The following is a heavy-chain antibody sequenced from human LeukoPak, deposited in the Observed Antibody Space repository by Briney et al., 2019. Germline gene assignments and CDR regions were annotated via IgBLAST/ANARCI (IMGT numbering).Heavy chain of an antibody. J-gene: IGHJ4*02. CDR1: GFTFSSYE. CDR2: ISGSSSNG. D-gene: IGHD5-18*01. V-gene: IGHV3-48*03. CDR3: ARGFRDTAMFLDY. Sequence: PGGSLRLSCAASGFTFSSYEMTWVRQAPGKGLEWISAISGSSSNGYYAASVRGRFTISRDNAENSLYLQLNTMRAEDTAVYYCARGFRDTAMFLDYWGQGTLVTVSS.